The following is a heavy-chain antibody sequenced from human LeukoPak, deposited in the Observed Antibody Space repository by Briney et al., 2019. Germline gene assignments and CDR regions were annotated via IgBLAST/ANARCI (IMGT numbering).Heavy chain of an antibody. CDR1: GGSISSYY. Sequence: PSETLSLTCTVSGGSISSYYWSWIRQPPGKGLEWVGYIYYSGSTNYNPSLKSRVTISVDTSKNQFSLKLSSVTAADTAVYYCARDSVAAVGTFLYAFDIWGQGTMVTVSS. J-gene: IGHJ3*02. CDR2: IYYSGST. V-gene: IGHV4-59*01. D-gene: IGHD6-13*01. CDR3: ARDSVAAVGTFLYAFDI.